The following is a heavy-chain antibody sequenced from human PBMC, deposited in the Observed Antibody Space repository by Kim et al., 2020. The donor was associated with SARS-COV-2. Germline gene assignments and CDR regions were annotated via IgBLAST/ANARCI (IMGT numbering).Heavy chain of an antibody. V-gene: IGHV7-4-1*02. J-gene: IGHJ4*02. Sequence: ASVKVSCKASGYTFTSYTMNWVRQAPGQGLEWMGWINTNTGNPTYAQGFTGRFVFSLDTSVSTAYLQISSLKAEDTAVYYCARDIRFGPAYYFDYWGQGTLVTVSS. CDR2: INTNTGNP. D-gene: IGHD2-21*01. CDR1: GYTFTSYT. CDR3: ARDIRFGPAYYFDY.